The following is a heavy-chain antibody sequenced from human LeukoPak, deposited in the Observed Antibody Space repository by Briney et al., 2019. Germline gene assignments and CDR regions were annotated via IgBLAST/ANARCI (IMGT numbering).Heavy chain of an antibody. Sequence: GGSLRLSCAASGFTFSVYNINWVRQAPGKGLEWVSYISTGTNTIYYVDSVKGRFTISRDNAKNSLYLQMNSLRDEDTAVYYCARCAYGEDYFDYWGQGTLVTVSS. V-gene: IGHV3-48*02. J-gene: IGHJ4*02. CDR1: GFTFSVYN. CDR2: ISTGTNTI. CDR3: ARCAYGEDYFDY. D-gene: IGHD4-17*01.